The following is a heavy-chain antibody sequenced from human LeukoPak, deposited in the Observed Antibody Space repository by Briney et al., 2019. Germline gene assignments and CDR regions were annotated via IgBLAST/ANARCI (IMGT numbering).Heavy chain of an antibody. CDR1: GFTFSSYT. CDR2: ISSDASDK. J-gene: IGHJ4*02. D-gene: IGHD6-19*01. Sequence: HSGGSLRLSCAASGFTFSSYTMYWVRQAPGKGLEWVARISSDASDKYFANSVRGRFTISRDNSKNTLFLQMNSLRPEDSAVYYCAREGSGWKYYFADWGQGTLVTVSS. CDR3: AREGSGWKYYFAD. V-gene: IGHV3-30*01.